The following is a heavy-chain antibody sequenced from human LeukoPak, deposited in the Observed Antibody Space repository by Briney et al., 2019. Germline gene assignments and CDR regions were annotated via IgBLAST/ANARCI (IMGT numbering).Heavy chain of an antibody. CDR2: IYYSGST. CDR1: GGSISSYY. Sequence: KPSETLSLTCTVSGGSISSYYWSWIRQPPGKGLEWIGYIYYSGSTNYSPSLKSRLTISVDTSKNQFSLKLSSVTAADTAVYYCARTYGSSGPGYFDLWGRGTLVTVSS. CDR3: ARTYGSSGPGYFDL. J-gene: IGHJ2*01. D-gene: IGHD6-13*01. V-gene: IGHV4-59*01.